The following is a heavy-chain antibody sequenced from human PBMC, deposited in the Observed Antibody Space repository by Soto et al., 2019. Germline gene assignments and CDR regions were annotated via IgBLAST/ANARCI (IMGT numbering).Heavy chain of an antibody. Sequence: SETLSLTCTVSGGPISSSSYYWGWFRQPPGKGLEWIGSIYSSGSTYYNPSLKSRVTISVDTSKNQFSFKRSSVTAADTAVYYCAKGDGDYSFYYYYGMDVWGQGTTVTVSS. CDR1: GGPISSSSYY. V-gene: IGHV4-39*01. D-gene: IGHD4-17*01. J-gene: IGHJ6*02. CDR3: AKGDGDYSFYYYYGMDV. CDR2: IYSSGST.